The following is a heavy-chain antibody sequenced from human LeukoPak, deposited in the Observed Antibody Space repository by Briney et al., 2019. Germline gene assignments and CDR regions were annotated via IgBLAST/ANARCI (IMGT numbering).Heavy chain of an antibody. J-gene: IGHJ4*02. CDR3: AKDGVGTSTADF. V-gene: IGHV3-30*02. CDR1: GFSFNSYG. D-gene: IGHD1-26*01. Sequence: GGSLRLSCAASGFSFNSYGMHWVRQAPGKGPEWVTFIRYDGSDKYYADSVKGRFTISRDNSKNMLYLEVNSLRPEDTAVYYCAKDGVGTSTADFWGQGTLVTVSS. CDR2: IRYDGSDK.